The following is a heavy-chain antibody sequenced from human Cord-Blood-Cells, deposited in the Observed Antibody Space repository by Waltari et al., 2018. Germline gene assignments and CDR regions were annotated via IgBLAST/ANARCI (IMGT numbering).Heavy chain of an antibody. CDR1: GVTFSSYA. CDR3: AHLPQGSGIRSWFDP. V-gene: IGHV1-69*01. Sequence: QLKLVQYGAEVKKPGSSVMVSCKASGVTFSSYAISLVRRALGQGLEGMGGIIPIVGTANYAQKFQGRVTITTDESTSTAYMELSILRAEDTAVDYCAHLPQGSGIRSWFDPWGQVAL. CDR2: IIPIVGTA. D-gene: IGHD3-10*01. J-gene: IGHJ5*02.